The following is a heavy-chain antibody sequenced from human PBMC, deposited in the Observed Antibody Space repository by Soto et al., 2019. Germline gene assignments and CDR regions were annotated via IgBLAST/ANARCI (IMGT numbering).Heavy chain of an antibody. CDR1: GGAISSGGYS. D-gene: IGHD3-22*01. Sequence: QLQLQESGSGLLKPSQTLSLTGAFSGGAISSGGYSWSWIRQPPGKGLAWIGYIYQSGSTYDNPSAKGPVTISVDRSNIQFSLKLSAVSSADTAVYYCARGSDDVSSGYFGLDFWGQGTLVTVSS. CDR3: ARGSDDVSSGYFGLDF. J-gene: IGHJ4*02. V-gene: IGHV4-30-2*01. CDR2: IYQSGST.